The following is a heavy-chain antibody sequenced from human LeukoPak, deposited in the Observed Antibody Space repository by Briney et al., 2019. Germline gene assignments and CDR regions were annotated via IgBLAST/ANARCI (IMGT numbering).Heavy chain of an antibody. CDR1: GFTFSSYS. D-gene: IGHD3-10*01. J-gene: IGHJ4*02. Sequence: AGGSLRLSCAASGFTFSSYSMNWVPQAPGKGLEWVSSISSSSSYIYYADSEKGRFTIPRDDAKNSLYLQMNSLRAEDTAVYYCARDVGMVRGAGGNYWGQGTLVTVSS. CDR3: ARDVGMVRGAGGNY. CDR2: ISSSSSYI. V-gene: IGHV3-21*01.